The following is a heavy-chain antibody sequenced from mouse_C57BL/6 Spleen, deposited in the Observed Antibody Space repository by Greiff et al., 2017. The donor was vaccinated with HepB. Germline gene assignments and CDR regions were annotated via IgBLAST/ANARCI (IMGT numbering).Heavy chain of an antibody. Sequence: EVKVVESGGGLVKPGGSLKLSCAASGFTFSSYAMSWVRQTPEKRLEWVATISDGGSYTYYPDNVKGRFTISRDNAKNNLYLQMSHLKSEDTAMYYCERDEASIDYWGQGTSVTVSS. D-gene: IGHD6-1*01. J-gene: IGHJ4*01. CDR1: GFTFSSYA. V-gene: IGHV5-4*01. CDR3: ERDEASIDY. CDR2: ISDGGSYT.